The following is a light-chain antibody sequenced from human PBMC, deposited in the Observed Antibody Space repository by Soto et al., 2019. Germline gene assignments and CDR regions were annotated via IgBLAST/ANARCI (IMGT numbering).Light chain of an antibody. Sequence: QSVLTQPPSASGTPGQGGTISCSGFSSNIGINTVNWYQQLPGTAPKVLIYTDNERPSGVPDRFSGSKSGTSASLAINGLQSGDEADYYCGAWDESLNGYVFGTGTKVTVL. J-gene: IGLJ1*01. CDR1: SSNIGINT. CDR3: GAWDESLNGYV. CDR2: TDN. V-gene: IGLV1-44*01.